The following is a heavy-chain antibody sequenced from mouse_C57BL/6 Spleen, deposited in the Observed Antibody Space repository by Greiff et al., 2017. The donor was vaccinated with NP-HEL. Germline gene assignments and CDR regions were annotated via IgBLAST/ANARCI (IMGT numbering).Heavy chain of an antibody. V-gene: IGHV1-52*01. J-gene: IGHJ4*01. CDR2: IDPSDSET. CDR3: ARGAYGRAMDY. CDR1: GYTFTSYW. Sequence: QVQLQQPGAELVRPGSSVKLSCKASGYTFTSYWMHWVKQRPIQGLEWIGNIDPSDSETHSNQKFKDKATLTVDKSSSTAYMQLSSLTSEDSAVYYCARGAYGRAMDYWGQGTSVTVSS. D-gene: IGHD1-1*01.